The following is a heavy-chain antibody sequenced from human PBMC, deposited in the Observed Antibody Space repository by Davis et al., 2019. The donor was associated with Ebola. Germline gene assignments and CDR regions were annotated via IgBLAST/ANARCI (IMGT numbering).Heavy chain of an antibody. CDR1: GGSISSYY. CDR2: IYYSGST. J-gene: IGHJ6*02. V-gene: IGHV4-59*12. Sequence: MPSETLSLTCTVSGGSISSYYWSWIRQPPGKGLECIAYIYYSGSTNYNPSLKSRVTISVDTSKNQFSLKLSSVTAADTAVYYCARGRLVVAARNYYYYYGMDVWGQGTTVTVSS. D-gene: IGHD2-15*01. CDR3: ARGRLVVAARNYYYYYGMDV.